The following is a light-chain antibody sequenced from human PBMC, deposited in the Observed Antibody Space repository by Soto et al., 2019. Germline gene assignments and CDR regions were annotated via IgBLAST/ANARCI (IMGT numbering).Light chain of an antibody. CDR3: QQYCDFPLT. J-gene: IGKJ4*01. CDR1: QAINNY. CDR2: AAS. V-gene: IGKV1D-8*01. Sequence: VIWMTQSPSLLSASTGDRVTISCRMSQAINNYLAWYQQRPGKAPELLIYAASTLQSGVPSRFSGSGSGTDFTLTISYLQSEDFATYYCQQYCDFPLTFGGGTKV.